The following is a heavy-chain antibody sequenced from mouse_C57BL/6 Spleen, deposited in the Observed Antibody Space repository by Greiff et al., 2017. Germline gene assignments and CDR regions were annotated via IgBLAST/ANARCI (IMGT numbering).Heavy chain of an antibody. CDR1: GFTFSDYG. CDR2: ISSGSSTI. Sequence: EVMLVESGGGLVKPGVSLKLSCAASGFTFSDYGMHWVRQAPEKGLEWVAYISSGSSTIYYADTVKGRFTISRNNAKNTLFLQMTSLRSEDTAMYYCARNSNYEDYYAMDYWGQGTSVTVSS. CDR3: ARNSNYEDYYAMDY. V-gene: IGHV5-17*01. J-gene: IGHJ4*01. D-gene: IGHD2-5*01.